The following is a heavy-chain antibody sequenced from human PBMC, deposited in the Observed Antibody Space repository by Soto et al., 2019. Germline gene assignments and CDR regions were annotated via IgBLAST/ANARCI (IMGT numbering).Heavy chain of an antibody. CDR1: GFTFSSYA. V-gene: IGHV3-30-3*01. CDR3: ARDRENYLVKWYCDL. CDR2: ISYDGSNK. J-gene: IGHJ2*01. D-gene: IGHD1-7*01. Sequence: QVQLVESGGGVVQPGRSLRLSCAASGFTFSSYAMHWVRKAPGKGLEWVAVISYDGSNKYYADSVKGRFTISRDNSKNTLYLQMNSLRAEDTAVYYCARDRENYLVKWYCDLWGRGTLVTVSS.